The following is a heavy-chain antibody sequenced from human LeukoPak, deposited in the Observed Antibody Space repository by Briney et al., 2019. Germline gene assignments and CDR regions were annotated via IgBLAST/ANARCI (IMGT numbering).Heavy chain of an antibody. CDR1: GFTFSSYA. CDR2: ISYDGSNK. D-gene: IGHD6-13*01. J-gene: IGHJ4*02. V-gene: IGHV3-30-3*01. CDR3: ARGAAAGTLFDY. Sequence: PGRSLRLSCAASGFTFSSYATHWVRQAPGKGLEWVAVISYDGSNKYYADSVKGRFTISRDNSKNTLYLQMNSLRAEDTAVYYCARGAAAGTLFDYWGQGTLVTVSS.